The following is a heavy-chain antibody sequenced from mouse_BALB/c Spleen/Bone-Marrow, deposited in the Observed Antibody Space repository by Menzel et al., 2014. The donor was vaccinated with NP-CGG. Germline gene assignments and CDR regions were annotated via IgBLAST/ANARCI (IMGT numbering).Heavy chain of an antibody. Sequence: QVQLQQSGAELARPGASVKLSCKASGYIFTDYYINWVKQRTGQGLEWIGEIYPGSGNTYYNEKFKGKATLTADKSSSTAYMQLSSLTSEDSAVYFCAREGDPGAWFAYWGQGTLVTVSA. J-gene: IGHJ3*01. CDR3: AREGDPGAWFAY. V-gene: IGHV1-77*01. D-gene: IGHD3-3*01. CDR1: GYIFTDYY. CDR2: IYPGSGNT.